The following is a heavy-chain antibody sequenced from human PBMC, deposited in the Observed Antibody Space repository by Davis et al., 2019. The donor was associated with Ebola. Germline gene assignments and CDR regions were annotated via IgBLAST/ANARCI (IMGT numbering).Heavy chain of an antibody. CDR1: ELIVSDNY. CDR3: ARGSRYWYFDL. CDR2: LGTSADT. Sequence: GGSLRLSCAASELIVSDNYMSWVRQAPGKGLEWVSTLGTSADTYYADSVKGRFTISRDNAKNSLYLQMNSLRAEDTAVYYCARGSRYWYFDLWGRGTLVTVSS. J-gene: IGHJ2*01. V-gene: IGHV3-69-1*01.